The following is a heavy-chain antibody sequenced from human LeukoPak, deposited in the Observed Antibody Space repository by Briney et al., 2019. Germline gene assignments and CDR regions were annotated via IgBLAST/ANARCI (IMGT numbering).Heavy chain of an antibody. J-gene: IGHJ3*02. CDR1: GFTFSSYA. Sequence: PGGSLRLSCAASGFTFSSYAMHWVRQAPGKGLEWVAVISYDGSNKYHADSVKGRFTVSRDNAKNSLYLQMNSLRAEDTASYYCAKDIALAYCGGDCRMSAFDIWGQGTMVTVSS. CDR2: ISYDGSNK. D-gene: IGHD2-21*02. V-gene: IGHV3-30-3*01. CDR3: AKDIALAYCGGDCRMSAFDI.